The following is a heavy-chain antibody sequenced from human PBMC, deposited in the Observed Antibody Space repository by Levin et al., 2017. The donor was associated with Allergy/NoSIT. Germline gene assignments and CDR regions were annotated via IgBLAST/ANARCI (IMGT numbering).Heavy chain of an antibody. Sequence: PGGSLRLSCAASGFTFSSYAMSWVRQAPGKGLEWVSAISGSGGSTYYADSVKGRFTISRDNSKNTLYRQMNSLRADDTAVYYCAKDSGVSHASGSYSLDYWGQGTLVTVSP. CDR3: AKDSGVSHASGSYSLDY. CDR1: GFTFSSYA. J-gene: IGHJ4*02. D-gene: IGHD3-10*01. CDR2: ISGSGGST. V-gene: IGHV3-23*01.